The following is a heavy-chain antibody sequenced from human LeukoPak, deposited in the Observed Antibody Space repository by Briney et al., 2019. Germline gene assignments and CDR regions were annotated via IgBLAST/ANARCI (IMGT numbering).Heavy chain of an antibody. CDR1: GGSFSGYY. CDR2: INHSGST. CDR3: ARGRRDYYGSGSYWYNWFDP. J-gene: IGHJ5*02. D-gene: IGHD3-10*01. Sequence: SSETLSLTCAVYGGSFSGYYWSWIRQPPGKGLEWIGEINHSGSTNYNPSLKSRVTISVDTSKNQFSLKLSSVTAADTAVYYCARGRRDYYGSGSYWYNWFDPGGQGTLVTVSS. V-gene: IGHV4-34*01.